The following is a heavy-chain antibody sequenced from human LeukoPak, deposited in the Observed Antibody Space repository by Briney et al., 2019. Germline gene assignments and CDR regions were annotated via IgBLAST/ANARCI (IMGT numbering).Heavy chain of an antibody. CDR2: IYYSGST. CDR1: GGSISSYY. CDR3: ARARSIRGRDYFYYYMDV. D-gene: IGHD1-1*01. J-gene: IGHJ6*03. V-gene: IGHV4-59*12. Sequence: SETLSLTCTVSGGSISSYYWSWIRQPPGKGLEWIGYIYYSGSTNYNPSLKSRVTISVDTSKNQFSLNLTSVTAADTAMYYCARARSIRGRDYFYYYMDVWGKGTTVTVSS.